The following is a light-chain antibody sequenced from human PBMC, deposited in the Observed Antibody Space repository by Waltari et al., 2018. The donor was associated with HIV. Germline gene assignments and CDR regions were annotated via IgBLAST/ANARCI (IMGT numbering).Light chain of an antibody. CDR3: QHLNSYPPFT. CDR1: QAISSN. V-gene: IGKV1-9*01. J-gene: IGKJ3*01. Sequence: DIHLNQSPSFLPASVGDRVTIPCRASQAISSNLAWYQQKPGQAPTLLIYAASSLPSGVPSRCSGSGSGTEFTLTSRSLQPEDFATYYCQHLNSYPPFTFGPGTTVD. CDR2: AAS.